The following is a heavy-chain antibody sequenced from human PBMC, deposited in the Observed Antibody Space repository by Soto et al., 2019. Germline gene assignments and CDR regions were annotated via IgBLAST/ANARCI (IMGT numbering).Heavy chain of an antibody. J-gene: IGHJ4*02. Sequence: GGPLRHWWGAAGGNCIGYGGSLVSQAPGKGLEWISAVSGSGGSTYYADSVKGRFTISRDNSKDTLYLQMNNLRAEDTAVYYCAKPPDYNWNDYCGQGTLVTAPQ. V-gene: IGHV3-23*01. D-gene: IGHD1-20*01. CDR1: GGNCIGYG. CDR2: VSGSGGST. CDR3: AKPPDYNWNDY.